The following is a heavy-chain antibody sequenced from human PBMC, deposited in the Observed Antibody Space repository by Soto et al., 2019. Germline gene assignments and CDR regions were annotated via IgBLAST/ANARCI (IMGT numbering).Heavy chain of an antibody. J-gene: IGHJ4*02. CDR2: ISNNGDST. V-gene: IGHV3-64*01. CDR3: ARWLGGYDS. Sequence: EVQLVESGGGLVQPGGSLRLSCAASGFTLSRSAMHWVRQAPGKGLEYVSAISNNGDSTYYANSVKGRFTISRDNSKSTLYLHMGSLRAEDRAVYYCARWLGGYDSWGQGTLVTVSS. D-gene: IGHD5-12*01. CDR1: GFTLSRSA.